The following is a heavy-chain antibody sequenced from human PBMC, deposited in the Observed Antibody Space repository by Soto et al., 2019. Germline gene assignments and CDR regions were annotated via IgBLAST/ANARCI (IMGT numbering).Heavy chain of an antibody. CDR3: GRRRGGGGY. J-gene: IGHJ4*02. V-gene: IGHV3-53*01. D-gene: IGHD3-10*01. Sequence: EVQLVESGGGLIQPGGSLRLSCAVSGFTVSNNYMSWVRQAPGKGLEGVSVIYSGGYTAYGDSVKGRFTISRDNSKNTLFLKMNSLGAADPAVFYCGRRRGGGGYWGQGTLVTVSS. CDR1: GFTVSNNY. CDR2: IYSGGYT.